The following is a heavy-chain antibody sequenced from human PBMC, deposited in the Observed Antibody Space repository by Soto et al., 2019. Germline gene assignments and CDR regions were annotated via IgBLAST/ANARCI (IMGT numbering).Heavy chain of an antibody. V-gene: IGHV3-48*01. Sequence: DVQLVESGGGLLQPGGSVRLSCAASGFTFSGYSMNWVRQAPGKGLEWLSYISSGSGTMYYADSVKGRFTISRDNAKNSLYLQMNSLRAEDTAVYYCARCSGGTCYSHAFDIWGQGTMVTVSS. CDR1: GFTFSGYS. CDR3: ARCSGGTCYSHAFDI. CDR2: ISSGSGTM. D-gene: IGHD2-15*01. J-gene: IGHJ3*02.